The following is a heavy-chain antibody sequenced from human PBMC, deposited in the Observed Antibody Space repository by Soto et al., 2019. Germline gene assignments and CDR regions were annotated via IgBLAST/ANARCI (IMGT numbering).Heavy chain of an antibody. Sequence: SCAGSGLTLSSYSMNSVRQATGKGLEWVSYISSSSSTIYYADSVKGRFTISRDNAKNSLYLQMNSLRDEDTAVYYCAMTTIVGATVRAFDYWGQETLVTVSS. CDR2: ISSSSSTI. J-gene: IGHJ4*02. V-gene: IGHV3-48*02. CDR3: AMTTIVGATVRAFDY. CDR1: GLTLSSYS. D-gene: IGHD1-26*01.